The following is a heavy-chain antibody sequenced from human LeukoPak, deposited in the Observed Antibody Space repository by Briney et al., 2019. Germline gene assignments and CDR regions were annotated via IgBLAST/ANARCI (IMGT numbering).Heavy chain of an antibody. CDR3: AKDLSGSYTFDY. Sequence: PGRSLRLSCAASGFTFSSYAMHWVRQAPGKGLDWVTVISHDGSKKLYADSVKGRFTISRDNSKNTLYLQMNSLRAEDTAVYYRAKDLSGSYTFDYWGQGTLVTVSS. D-gene: IGHD1-26*01. V-gene: IGHV3-30-3*01. CDR1: GFTFSSYA. J-gene: IGHJ4*02. CDR2: ISHDGSKK.